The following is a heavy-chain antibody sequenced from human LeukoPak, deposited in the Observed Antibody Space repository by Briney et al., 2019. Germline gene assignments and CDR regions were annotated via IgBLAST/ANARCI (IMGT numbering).Heavy chain of an antibody. V-gene: IGHV4-30-4*02. Sequence: SETLSLTCTVSGGSISSGDYYWSWIRQPPGKGLEWIGYIYYSGSTYYNPSLKSRVTISVDTSKNQFSLKLSSVTAADTAVYYCARDRPGGSSLDYWGQGTLVTVSS. CDR3: ARDRPGGSSLDY. J-gene: IGHJ4*02. D-gene: IGHD6-13*01. CDR1: GGSISSGDYY. CDR2: IYYSGST.